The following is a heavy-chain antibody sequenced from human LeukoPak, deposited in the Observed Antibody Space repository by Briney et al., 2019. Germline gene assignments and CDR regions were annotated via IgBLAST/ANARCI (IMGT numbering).Heavy chain of an antibody. CDR2: ISQNGGST. D-gene: IGHD6-19*01. CDR3: AKSRGIYDNSGWRTYDY. CDR1: GFTFSSYA. J-gene: IGHJ4*02. V-gene: IGHV3-23*01. Sequence: PGGSMRLSCAASGFTFSSYAMSWVRQAPGKGLEWDSVISQNGGSTYYADSVKGRFTISRDNSKNTLYLQMNSLRAEDTAIYYCAKSRGIYDNSGWRTYDYWGQGTLVTVSS.